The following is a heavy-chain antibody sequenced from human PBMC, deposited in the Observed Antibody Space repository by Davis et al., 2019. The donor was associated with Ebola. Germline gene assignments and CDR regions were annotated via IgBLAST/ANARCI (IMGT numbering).Heavy chain of an antibody. CDR2: ISGSGGST. CDR3: AKGGSSGWYFDY. V-gene: IGHV3-23*01. CDR1: GFTFSSYE. D-gene: IGHD6-19*01. J-gene: IGHJ4*02. Sequence: GESLKISCAASGFTFSSYEMNWVRQAPGKGLEWVSAISGSGGSTYYADSVKGRFTISRDNSKNTLYLQMNSLRAEDTAVYYCAKGGSSGWYFDYWGQGTLVTVSS.